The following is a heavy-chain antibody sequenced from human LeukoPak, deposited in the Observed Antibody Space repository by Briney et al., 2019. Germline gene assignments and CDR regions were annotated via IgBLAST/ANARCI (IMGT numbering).Heavy chain of an antibody. CDR1: GGSISSSSYY. CDR2: IYYSGST. J-gene: IGHJ4*02. V-gene: IGHV4-39*01. CDR3: ARRMAYYYGSGPFDY. Sequence: PSETLPLTCTVSGGSISSSSYYWGWIRQPPGVGLEWIGGIYYSGSTYYNPSLKSRVTISVDTSKNQFSLKLSSVTAADTAVYYCARRMAYYYGSGPFDYWGQGTLVTVSS. D-gene: IGHD3-10*01.